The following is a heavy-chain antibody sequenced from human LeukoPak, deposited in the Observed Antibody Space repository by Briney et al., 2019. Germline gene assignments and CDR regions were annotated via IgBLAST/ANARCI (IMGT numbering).Heavy chain of an antibody. CDR2: ISAYNGNT. D-gene: IGHD3-10*01. V-gene: IGHV1-18*01. J-gene: IGHJ4*02. Sequence: ASVKVSCKASGYTFTSYGISWVRQAPGQGLEWMGCISAYNGNTNYAQNLQGRVTMTTDTSTSTAYMELRSLRSDDTAVYYCSRDSPPHGSGSYPFGYWGQGTLVTVSS. CDR1: GYTFTSYG. CDR3: SRDSPPHGSGSYPFGY.